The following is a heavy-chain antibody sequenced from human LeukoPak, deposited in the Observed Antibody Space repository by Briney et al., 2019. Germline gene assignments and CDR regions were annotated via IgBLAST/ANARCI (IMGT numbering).Heavy chain of an antibody. V-gene: IGHV3-21*01. Sequence: GGSLRLSCAASGFTFSSYSMNWVRQAPGKGLEWVSSISSSSSYIYYADSVKGRFTISRDNAKNSLYLQMNSLRAEDTAVYYCARDPYYDSSGYYSPPLAFDYWGQGTLVTVSS. D-gene: IGHD3-22*01. J-gene: IGHJ4*02. CDR3: ARDPYYDSSGYYSPPLAFDY. CDR1: GFTFSSYS. CDR2: ISSSSSYI.